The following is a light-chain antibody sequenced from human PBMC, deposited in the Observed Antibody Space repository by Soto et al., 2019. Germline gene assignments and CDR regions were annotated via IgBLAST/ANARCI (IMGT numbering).Light chain of an antibody. V-gene: IGLV2-14*01. Sequence: QSALTQPASVSGSPGQSITISCTGTSSDVGAYNFVSWYQHHPDKAPKLIIYGVTNRPSGVPDRFSGSKSGTSASLAITGLQAEDEADYYCQSYDSRLSAYVFGSGTKVTVL. CDR2: GVT. CDR3: QSYDSRLSAYV. CDR1: SSDVGAYNF. J-gene: IGLJ1*01.